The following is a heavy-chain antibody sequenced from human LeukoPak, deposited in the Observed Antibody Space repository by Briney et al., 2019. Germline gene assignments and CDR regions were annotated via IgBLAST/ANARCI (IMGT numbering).Heavy chain of an antibody. CDR2: ISAYNGNT. CDR1: GYTFTSYG. V-gene: IGHV1-18*01. D-gene: IGHD2-2*01. J-gene: IGHJ4*02. Sequence: GASVKVSCKASGYTFTSYGISWVRQAPGQGLEWMGWISAYNGNTNYAQKLQGRVTMTTDTSTSTAYMEPRSLRSDDTAVYYCASLYCSSTSCYFPFDYWGQGTLVTVSS. CDR3: ASLYCSSTSCYFPFDY.